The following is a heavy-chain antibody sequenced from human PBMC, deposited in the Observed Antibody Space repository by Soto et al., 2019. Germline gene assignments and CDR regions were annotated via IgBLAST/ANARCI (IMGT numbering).Heavy chain of an antibody. CDR1: GFTFSSYA. J-gene: IGHJ4*02. CDR3: AIRPDGSTGLAY. Sequence: SLRLSCAASGFTFSSYAMSWVRQAPGKGLEWVSAISGSGGSTNYNPSPKSRVPISVDTYKNHFSLNLKSLTAADTALYYCAIRPDGSTGLAYGGQGTLVTVSS. V-gene: IGHV3-23*02. D-gene: IGHD6-13*01. CDR2: ISGSGGST.